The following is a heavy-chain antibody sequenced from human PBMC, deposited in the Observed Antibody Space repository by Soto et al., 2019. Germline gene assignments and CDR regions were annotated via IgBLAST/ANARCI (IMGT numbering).Heavy chain of an antibody. Sequence: GGSLRLSCAASGFTVSSNYMSWVRQAPGKGLEWVSVIYSGGSTYYADSVKGRFTISRDNSKNTLYLQMNSLRAEDTAVYYCVTNSVPAEHHYYYYYMDVWGKGTTVTVSS. D-gene: IGHD1-26*01. V-gene: IGHV3-66*01. CDR3: VTNSVPAEHHYYYYYMDV. CDR1: GFTVSSNY. J-gene: IGHJ6*03. CDR2: IYSGGST.